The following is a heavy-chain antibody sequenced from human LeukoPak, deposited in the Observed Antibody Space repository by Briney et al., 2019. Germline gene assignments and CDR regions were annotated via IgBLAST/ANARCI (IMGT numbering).Heavy chain of an antibody. V-gene: IGHV1-18*01. CDR1: GYTFTTYG. Sequence: VASVKVSCKASGYTFTTYGISWVRQAPGQGLEWMGWISAYNGNTNYAQKLQGRVTMTTDTSTSTAYMELRSLRADDTAVYYCARDQLPDLVVVPAAMASWGQGTLVTVSS. CDR3: ARDQLPDLVVVPAAMAS. J-gene: IGHJ5*02. CDR2: ISAYNGNT. D-gene: IGHD2-2*01.